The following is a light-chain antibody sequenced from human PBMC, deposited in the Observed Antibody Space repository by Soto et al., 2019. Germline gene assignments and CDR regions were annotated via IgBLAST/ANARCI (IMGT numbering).Light chain of an antibody. CDR2: DAS. CDR1: QSVSSY. CDR3: QQRSNWPPNN. J-gene: IGKJ2*01. Sequence: EIVLTQSPATLSLSPGERATLSCRASQSVSSYLAWYQQKPGQAPRLLIYDASNRATGIPARFSGSGSGTDLTHTISSLEPEDFVVYYCQQRSNWPPNNFGQGTKLEMK. V-gene: IGKV3-11*01.